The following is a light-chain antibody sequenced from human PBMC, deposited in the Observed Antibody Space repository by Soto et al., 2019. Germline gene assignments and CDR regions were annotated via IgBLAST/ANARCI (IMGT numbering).Light chain of an antibody. Sequence: QSVLTQPASVSGSPGQSITISCTGTSSDVGGYDYVAWYQRHPGKAPKLMIYDVFNRPSGVSHRFSGSKSGNTASLTISGLQAEDEAAYYCSSYTSSRTLVFGGGTKLTVL. CDR3: SSYTSSRTLV. J-gene: IGLJ3*02. CDR2: DVF. V-gene: IGLV2-14*03. CDR1: SSDVGGYDY.